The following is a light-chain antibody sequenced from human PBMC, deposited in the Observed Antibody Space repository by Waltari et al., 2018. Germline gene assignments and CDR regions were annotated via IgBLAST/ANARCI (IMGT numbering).Light chain of an antibody. CDR3: QQYNVWPPLT. CDR1: QSIHDN. J-gene: IGKJ4*01. Sequence: EVVMTQSPATLSVSPGERVILSCRASQSIHDNLAWYQHRPGQAPRLLIYGASTRPPHIPGRFVGGGSGTEFTLTIRSLQSEDSAVYYCQQYNVWPPLTFGGGTKVEIK. V-gene: IGKV3-15*01. CDR2: GAS.